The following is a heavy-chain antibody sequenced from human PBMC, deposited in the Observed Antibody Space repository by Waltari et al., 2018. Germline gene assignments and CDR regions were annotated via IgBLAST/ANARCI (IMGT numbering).Heavy chain of an antibody. Sequence: LHESGPGEVKPSETLSLTCVVSGASIRNSYWAWVRQTPGKGLQWIGSVLYSEPVTFYNPSLRSRVAISADTSRNEVSLTLTSVTAADTAIYFCARSISVTDYGMDVWGQGTNVTVSS. J-gene: IGHJ6*02. CDR3: ARSISVTDYGMDV. CDR1: GASIRNSY. D-gene: IGHD2-21*02. CDR2: VLYSEPVT. V-gene: IGHV4-39*01.